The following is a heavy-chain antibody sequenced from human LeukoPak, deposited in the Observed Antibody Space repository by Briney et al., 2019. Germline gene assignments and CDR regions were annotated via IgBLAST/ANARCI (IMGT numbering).Heavy chain of an antibody. Sequence: PGGSLRLSCAASGFTFSGSAMHWVRQASGKGLEWVGRIRSKANSYATAYAASVKGRFTISRDDSKNTAYLQMNSLRAEDTAVYYCAKDTTPYSSSYHFDYWGQGTLVTVSS. CDR2: IRSKANSYAT. J-gene: IGHJ4*02. V-gene: IGHV3-73*01. CDR3: AKDTTPYSSSYHFDY. CDR1: GFTFSGSA. D-gene: IGHD6-19*01.